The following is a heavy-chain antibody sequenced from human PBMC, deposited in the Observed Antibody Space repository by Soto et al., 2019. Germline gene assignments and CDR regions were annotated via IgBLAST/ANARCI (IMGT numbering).Heavy chain of an antibody. J-gene: IGHJ6*02. V-gene: IGHV4-30-2*01. CDR3: ARANYYDSSGYLGGMDV. CDR1: GGSISSGGYS. D-gene: IGHD3-22*01. CDR2: IYHSGST. Sequence: PSETLSLTCAVSGGSISSGGYSWSWIRQPPGKGLEWIGYIYHSGSTYYNPSLKSRVTISVDRSKNQFSLKLSSVTAADTAVYYCARANYYDSSGYLGGMDVWGQGTTVTVSS.